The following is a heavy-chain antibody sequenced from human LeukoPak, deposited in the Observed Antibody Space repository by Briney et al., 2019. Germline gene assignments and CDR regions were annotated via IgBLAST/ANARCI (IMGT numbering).Heavy chain of an antibody. CDR2: IYYSGST. V-gene: IGHV4-39*02. CDR1: GGSIIRTSYY. CDR3: ARLDVVIVPAHPSV. Sequence: SETLSLTCTVSGGSIIRTSYYWGWIRQPPGKGLEWIGSIYYSGSTYYNPSLKSRVTISVDTSKNHFSLKLSSVTAADTAIYYCARLDVVIVPAHPSVWGQGTMVTVSS. D-gene: IGHD2-2*03. J-gene: IGHJ3*01.